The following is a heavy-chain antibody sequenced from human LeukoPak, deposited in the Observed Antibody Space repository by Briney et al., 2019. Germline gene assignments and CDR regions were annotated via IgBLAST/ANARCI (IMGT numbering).Heavy chain of an antibody. V-gene: IGHV3-21*01. CDR3: ASDGSGWHVDY. J-gene: IGHJ4*02. D-gene: IGHD6-19*01. CDR2: ISSSSSYI. CDR1: GFTFSSYS. Sequence: GGSLRLSCAASGFTFSSYSMNWVRQAPAKGLEWVSSISSSSSYIYYADSVKGRFTISRDNAKNSLYLQMNSLRAEDTAGYYCASDGSGWHVDYWGQGTLVTDSS.